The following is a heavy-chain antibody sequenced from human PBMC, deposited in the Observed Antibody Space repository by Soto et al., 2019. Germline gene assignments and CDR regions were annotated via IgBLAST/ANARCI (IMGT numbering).Heavy chain of an antibody. CDR2: IIPIFGTA. CDR3: ARVVVVVAATPGFAYYGMDV. Sequence: SVKVSCKASGGTFSSYAISWVRQAPGQGLEWMGGIIPIFGTANYAQKFQGRVRITADKSTSTAYMELSSLRSEDTAVYYCARVVVVVAATPGFAYYGMDVWGQGTTVTVSS. V-gene: IGHV1-69*06. D-gene: IGHD2-15*01. J-gene: IGHJ6*02. CDR1: GGTFSSYA.